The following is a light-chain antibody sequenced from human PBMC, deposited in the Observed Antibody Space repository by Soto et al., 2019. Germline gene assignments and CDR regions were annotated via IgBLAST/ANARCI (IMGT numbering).Light chain of an antibody. Sequence: QSALTQPASVSGSPGQSITISCTGTSSDIGDSNYVSWYQQHPGKGPKLVIYDVSNRPSGVSNRFSGSKSANTASLTISGLQAEDEADYYCSSFRSSSTSYVFGTGTKLTVL. CDR1: SSDIGDSNY. J-gene: IGLJ1*01. CDR2: DVS. CDR3: SSFRSSSTSYV. V-gene: IGLV2-14*03.